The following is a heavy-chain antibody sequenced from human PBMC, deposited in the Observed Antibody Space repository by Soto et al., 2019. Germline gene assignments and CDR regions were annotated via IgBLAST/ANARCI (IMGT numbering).Heavy chain of an antibody. D-gene: IGHD6-13*01. CDR2: IIPIFGTA. CDR3: VHSSSWYYYYGMDV. V-gene: IGHV1-69*13. CDR1: GGAFSSYA. Sequence: GASVKVSFKASGGAFSSYAISWVRQAPGQGLEWMGGIIPIFGTANYAQKFQGRVTITADESTSTAYMELSSLRFEETAVYYCVHSSSWYYYYGMDVWGQGTTVTVSS. J-gene: IGHJ6*02.